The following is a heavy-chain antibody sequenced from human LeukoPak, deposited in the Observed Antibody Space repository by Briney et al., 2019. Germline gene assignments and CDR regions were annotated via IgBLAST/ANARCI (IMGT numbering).Heavy chain of an antibody. J-gene: IGHJ4*02. D-gene: IGHD4-17*01. CDR1: SDSISSSSYY. Sequence: PSETLSLTCTVSSDSISSSSYYWGWIRQPPGKGLEWIGTIYYSGSAYYNPSLKSRVTISVDTSKNQFSLKLSSVTAADTAAYYCARVPTVTFFDYWGQGTLVTVSS. CDR2: IYYSGSA. V-gene: IGHV4-39*07. CDR3: ARVPTVTFFDY.